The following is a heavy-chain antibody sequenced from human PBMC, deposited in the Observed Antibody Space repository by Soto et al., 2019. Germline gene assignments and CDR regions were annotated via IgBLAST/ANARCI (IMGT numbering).Heavy chain of an antibody. Sequence: ASVKVSCKASGYTFTSYAMHWVRQAPGQRLEWMGWIDAGNGNTKYSQKFQGRVTITRDASASTAYMELSSLRSEDTAVYYCARGGFGEAVDYWGQGTLVTVSS. CDR3: ARGGFGEAVDY. CDR2: IDAGNGNT. J-gene: IGHJ4*02. V-gene: IGHV1-3*01. D-gene: IGHD3-10*01. CDR1: GYTFTSYA.